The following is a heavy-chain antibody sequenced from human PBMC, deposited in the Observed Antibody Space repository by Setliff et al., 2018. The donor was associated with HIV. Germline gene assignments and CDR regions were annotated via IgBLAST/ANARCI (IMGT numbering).Heavy chain of an antibody. D-gene: IGHD6-13*01. CDR1: GGSISSGSYY. V-gene: IGHV4-39*01. CDR2: FYDGGST. J-gene: IGHJ4*02. CDR3: AGLAAAGPPY. Sequence: SETLSLTCTVSGGSISSGSYYWGWIRQPAGKGLEWIGSFYDGGSTYYNPSLKSRVTISVDTSKNQFSLNLSSVTAADTAVYYCAGLAAAGPPYWGQGTLVTVSS.